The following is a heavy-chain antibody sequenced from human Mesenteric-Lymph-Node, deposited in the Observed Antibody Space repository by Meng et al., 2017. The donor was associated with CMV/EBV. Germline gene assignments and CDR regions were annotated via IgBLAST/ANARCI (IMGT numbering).Heavy chain of an antibody. CDR2: IYYSGST. V-gene: IGHV4-59*01. CDR3: AREGHCGGDCRVFDI. D-gene: IGHD2-21*01. Sequence: SETLSLTCTFSGGSISGYYCNWLRQSPGKGLEWIGYIYYSGSTSYNPSLKSRVTISVDTSENQFSLKLSSVTAADTAVYYCAREGHCGGDCRVFDIWGQGTMVTVSS. J-gene: IGHJ3*02. CDR1: GGSISGYY.